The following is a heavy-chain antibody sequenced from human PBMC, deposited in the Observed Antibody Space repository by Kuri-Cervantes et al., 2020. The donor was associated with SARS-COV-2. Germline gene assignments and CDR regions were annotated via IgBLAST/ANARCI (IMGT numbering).Heavy chain of an antibody. Sequence: ASVKVSCKASGYTFTSYGISWVRQAPGQGLEWMGWISAYNGNTNYAQKLQGRVTMTTDTSTSTAYMELRSLRSEDTAVYYCATERNPGYSSSWGLFDYWGQGTLVTVSS. CDR2: ISAYNGNT. V-gene: IGHV1-18*01. CDR3: ATERNPGYSSSWGLFDY. D-gene: IGHD6-13*01. J-gene: IGHJ4*02. CDR1: GYTFTSYG.